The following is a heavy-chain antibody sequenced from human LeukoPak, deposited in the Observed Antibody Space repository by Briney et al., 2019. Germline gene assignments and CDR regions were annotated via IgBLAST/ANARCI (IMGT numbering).Heavy chain of an antibody. CDR1: GFTLSSYA. CDR2: ISYDGSNK. V-gene: IGHV3-30*04. CDR3: ARAAYSYGYGGFDP. D-gene: IGHD5-18*01. Sequence: GGSLRLSCAASGFTLSSYAMHWVRQAPGKGLEWVAVISYDGSNKYYADSVKGRFTISRDNSKNTLYLQMNSLRAEDTAVYYCARAAYSYGYGGFDPWGQGTLVTVSS. J-gene: IGHJ5*02.